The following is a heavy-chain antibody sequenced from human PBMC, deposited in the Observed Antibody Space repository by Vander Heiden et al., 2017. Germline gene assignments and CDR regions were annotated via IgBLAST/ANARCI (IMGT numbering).Heavy chain of an antibody. J-gene: IGHJ1*01. Sequence: EVKKPGASVKVSCKASGYTFTNYGISWVRQAPGQGLEWVGWISGYNGYTKYAQNLQGRVTMTTDTSTSTAYMELRSLTSDDTAVYYCARDDYGDYVAYFQHWGQGSLVTVSS. CDR1: GYTFTNYG. CDR2: ISGYNGYT. V-gene: IGHV1-18*01. D-gene: IGHD4-17*01. CDR3: ARDDYGDYVAYFQH.